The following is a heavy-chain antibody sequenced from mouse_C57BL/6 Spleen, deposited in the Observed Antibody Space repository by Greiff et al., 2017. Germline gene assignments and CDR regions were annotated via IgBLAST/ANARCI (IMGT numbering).Heavy chain of an antibody. CDR2: IDPSDSYT. J-gene: IGHJ3*01. CDR3: ARSDGSSPAWFAY. V-gene: IGHV1-69*01. D-gene: IGHD1-1*01. CDR1: GYTFTSYW. Sequence: QVQLHQPGAELVMPGASVKLSCKASGYTFTSYWMHWVKQRPGQGLEWIGEIDPSDSYTNYNQKFKGKSTLTVDKSSSTAYMQLSSLTSEDSAVYYCARSDGSSPAWFAYWGQGTLVTVSA.